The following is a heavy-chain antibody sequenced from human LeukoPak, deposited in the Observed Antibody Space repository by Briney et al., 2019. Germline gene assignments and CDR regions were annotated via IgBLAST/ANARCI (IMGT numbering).Heavy chain of an antibody. CDR2: IKSKTDGGTT. Sequence: GGSLRLSCAAFGFTFSNAWMSWVRQAPGKGLEWVDRIKSKTDGGTTDYAAPVKGRFTISRDDSKNTLYLQMNSLKTEDTAVYYCTTDLVNYYFDYWGQGTLVTVSS. J-gene: IGHJ4*02. V-gene: IGHV3-15*01. CDR1: GFTFSNAW. D-gene: IGHD5-24*01. CDR3: TTDLVNYYFDY.